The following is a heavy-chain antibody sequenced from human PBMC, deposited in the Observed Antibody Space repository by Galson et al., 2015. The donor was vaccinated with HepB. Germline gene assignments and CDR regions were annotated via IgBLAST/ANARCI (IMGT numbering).Heavy chain of an antibody. D-gene: IGHD1-26*01. J-gene: IGHJ4*02. CDR2: INMDGSST. V-gene: IGHV3-74*01. CDR1: GFTFGSHW. CDR3: ASLISGRGDLPPH. Sequence: SLRLSCAGSGFTFGSHWMHWVRQAPGKGLVWVSRINMDGSSTSYADSVKGRFTISRDNAKNSLYLQMNSLRAEDTAVYYCASLISGRGDLPPHWGQGTLVTVSS.